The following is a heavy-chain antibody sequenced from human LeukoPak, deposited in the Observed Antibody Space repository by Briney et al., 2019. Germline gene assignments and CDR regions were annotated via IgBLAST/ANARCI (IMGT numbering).Heavy chain of an antibody. D-gene: IGHD1-20*01. CDR1: GGLISSSGNFY. V-gene: IGHV4-39*01. CDR3: ARQGAITARRTHYYAMDV. Sequence: PSETLSLTCSVSGGLISSSGNFYWGWIRQVPGKGLEWIGSVYYTGYSYDNPSLKSRVTVSVDTSKNQFSLKLNSVTAADTAIYYCARQGAITARRTHYYAMDVRGPGTTVTVSS. J-gene: IGHJ6*02. CDR2: VYYTGYS.